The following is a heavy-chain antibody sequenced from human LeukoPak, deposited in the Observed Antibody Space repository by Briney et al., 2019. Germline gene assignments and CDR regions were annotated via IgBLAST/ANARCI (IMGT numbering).Heavy chain of an antibody. CDR1: GYTFTGYY. CDR2: INPNSGGT. Sequence: ASVKVSCKASGYTFTGYYMHLVRQAPGQGLEWMGWINPNSGGTNYAQKFQGWVTMTRDTSISTAYMELSRLRSDDTAVYYCARDGSNWSNDYYHGVDVWGQGTTVTVSS. CDR3: ARDGSNWSNDYYHGVDV. J-gene: IGHJ6*02. D-gene: IGHD4-11*01. V-gene: IGHV1-2*04.